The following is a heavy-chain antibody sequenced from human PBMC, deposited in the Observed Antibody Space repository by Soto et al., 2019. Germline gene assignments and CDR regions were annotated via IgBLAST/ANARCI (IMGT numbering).Heavy chain of an antibody. Sequence: QVQLEESGGGVVQPGRSLRLSCAASGFTFSSHAMHWVRQAPGKGLEWVAVISYDGSNKYYADYVKGRFTIARDNSKNTMHLQMDSLRPEDRAVYHCVRDRVVAGIGEFDYWGQGTMVTVSS. V-gene: IGHV3-30-3*01. CDR3: VRDRVVAGIGEFDY. D-gene: IGHD6-19*01. CDR2: ISYDGSNK. J-gene: IGHJ4*02. CDR1: GFTFSSHA.